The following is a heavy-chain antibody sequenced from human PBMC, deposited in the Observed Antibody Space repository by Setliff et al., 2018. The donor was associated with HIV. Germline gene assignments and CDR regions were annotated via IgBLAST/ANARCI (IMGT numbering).Heavy chain of an antibody. CDR2: IYYTGSS. Sequence: SETLSLTCTVSGASISEYFWSWIRQSPGRRPEWIGHIYYTGSSKYSPSLKSRVTMSVDMARNQFSLNLTSVTAADTAVYYCARHDFNSGVNGRIFDIWGQGTLVTVSS. D-gene: IGHD6-25*01. CDR3: ARHDFNSGVNGRIFDI. CDR1: GASISEYF. V-gene: IGHV4-59*08. J-gene: IGHJ4*02.